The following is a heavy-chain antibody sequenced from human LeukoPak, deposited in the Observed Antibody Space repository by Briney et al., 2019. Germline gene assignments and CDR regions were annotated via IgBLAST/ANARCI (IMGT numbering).Heavy chain of an antibody. J-gene: IGHJ6*02. Sequence: GESLKVSFKGSGYRFTSYWIGWVRPMPGKGLGWMGIIYPGDSDTRYSPSFQGQVTISADKSISTAYLQWSSLKASDTAMYYCARRAGSYYDYYGMDVWGQGTTVTVSS. D-gene: IGHD1-26*01. CDR1: GYRFTSYW. V-gene: IGHV5-51*01. CDR2: IYPGDSDT. CDR3: ARRAGSYYDYYGMDV.